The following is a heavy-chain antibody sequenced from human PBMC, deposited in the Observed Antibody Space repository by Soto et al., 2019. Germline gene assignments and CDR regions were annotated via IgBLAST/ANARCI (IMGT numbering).Heavy chain of an antibody. V-gene: IGHV1-46*01. D-gene: IGHD5-12*01. CDR3: ARDLALGGYDQTKYYYYSSGMDV. CDR2: INPSGGST. CDR1: GYNFTSYY. J-gene: IGHJ6*02. Sequence: KVDCQGAGYNFTSYYMHCLRKAHRQGLEWMGIINPSGGSTSYAQKFQGRVTMTRDTSTSTVYMELSSLRSEDTAVYYCARDLALGGYDQTKYYYYSSGMDVWRQGTTVTVSS.